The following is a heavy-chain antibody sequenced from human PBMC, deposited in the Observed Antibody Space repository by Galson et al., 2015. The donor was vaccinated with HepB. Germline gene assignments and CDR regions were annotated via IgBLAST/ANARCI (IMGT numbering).Heavy chain of an antibody. V-gene: IGHV1-2*06. CDR3: ARAVPITTPSPQANWFDP. CDR2: INPNSGGT. D-gene: IGHD1-14*01. J-gene: IGHJ5*02. Sequence: SVKVSCKASGYTFTAYYIHWVRQAPGQGLEWMGRINPNSGGTNYAQKFQGRVTLTRDTSISTAYMDLSRLKSDDAAVYYCARAVPITTPSPQANWFDPWGQGTLVTVSS. CDR1: GYTFTAYY.